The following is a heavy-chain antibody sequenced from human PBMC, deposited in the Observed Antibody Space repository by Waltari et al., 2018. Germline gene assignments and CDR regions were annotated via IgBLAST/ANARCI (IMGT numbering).Heavy chain of an antibody. Sequence: QVQLVQSGAEVKKPGSSVKVSCKASGGTFSSYAISWVRQAPGQGLEWMGGSIPFLGIANYARKFQGRVTITADKSTSTAYMERSSLGSEDTAVYYCARAVLEPAAMKNGLYYYYYMDVWGKGTTVTVSS. CDR1: GGTFSSYA. CDR2: SIPFLGIA. CDR3: ARAVLEPAAMKNGLYYYYYMDV. J-gene: IGHJ6*03. D-gene: IGHD2-2*01. V-gene: IGHV1-69*10.